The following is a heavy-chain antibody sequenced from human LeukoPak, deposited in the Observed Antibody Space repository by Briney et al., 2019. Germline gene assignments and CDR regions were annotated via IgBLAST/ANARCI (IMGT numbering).Heavy chain of an antibody. CDR3: ARRDYYDSSGYYCTWFDP. CDR2: IYYSGST. J-gene: IGHJ5*02. V-gene: IGHV4-31*03. CDR1: GGSISSGGYY. D-gene: IGHD3-22*01. Sequence: SQTLSLTCTVSGGSISSGGYYWSWIRQHPGKGLEWIGYIYYSGSTYYNPSLKSRVTISVDTSKNQFSLKLSSVTAADTAVYYCARRDYYDSSGYYCTWFDPWGQGTLVTVSS.